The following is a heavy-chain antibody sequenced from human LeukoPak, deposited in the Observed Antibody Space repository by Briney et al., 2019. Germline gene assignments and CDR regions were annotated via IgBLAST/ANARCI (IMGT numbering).Heavy chain of an antibody. Sequence: GGSLRLSCAASGFTFSSYAMSWVRQAPGKGLEWVSAISGSGGGTYYADSVKGRFTISRDNSKNTLYLQMNSLRAEDTAVYYCAKAHLEWLLGIGYWGQGTLVTVSS. J-gene: IGHJ4*02. D-gene: IGHD3-3*01. V-gene: IGHV3-23*01. CDR2: ISGSGGGT. CDR1: GFTFSSYA. CDR3: AKAHLEWLLGIGY.